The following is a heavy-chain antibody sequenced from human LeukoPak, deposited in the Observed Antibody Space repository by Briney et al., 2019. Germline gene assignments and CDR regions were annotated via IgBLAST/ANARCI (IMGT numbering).Heavy chain of an antibody. J-gene: IGHJ4*02. V-gene: IGHV3-7*05. CDR3: AREGRESQGFDY. CDR1: GFTFSNYW. CDR2: IKQGGSEK. D-gene: IGHD3-10*01. Sequence: GGSLRHSCAASGFTFSNYWMTWVRQAPGKGLEWVANIKQGGSEKYYVDSVKGRFTVSRDNAKDSLYLQMNSLRAEDTAVYYCAREGRESQGFDYWGQGTLVTVSS.